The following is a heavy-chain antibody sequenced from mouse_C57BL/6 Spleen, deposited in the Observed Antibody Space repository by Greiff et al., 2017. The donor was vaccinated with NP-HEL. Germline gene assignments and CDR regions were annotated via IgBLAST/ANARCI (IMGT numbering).Heavy chain of an antibody. CDR2: IWRGGST. Sequence: VQLQQSGPGLVQPSQSLSITCTVSGFSLTSYGVHWVRQSPGKGLEWLGVIWRGGSTDYNAAFMSRLSITKDNSKSQVFFKMNSLQADDTAIYYCAKKGSNYEDYAMDYWGQGTSVTVSS. CDR1: GFSLTSYG. CDR3: AKKGSNYEDYAMDY. D-gene: IGHD2-5*01. J-gene: IGHJ4*01. V-gene: IGHV2-5*01.